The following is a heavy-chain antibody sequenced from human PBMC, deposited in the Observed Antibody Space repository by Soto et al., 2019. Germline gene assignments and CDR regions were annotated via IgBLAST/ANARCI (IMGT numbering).Heavy chain of an antibody. CDR2: VSGYNGNP. CDR1: GYTFTTSG. CDR3: ARAGAPPHYHYGMDV. Sequence: QVQLVQSGGEVKKPGASVKVSCKASGYTFTTSGVSWVRQAPGQGLEWMGWVSGYNGNPKYEEKVHDRVTMTTDTSTSTAYLELRTLTPDDTAVHYCARAGAPPHYHYGMDVWGQGTTVIVSS. V-gene: IGHV1-18*01. J-gene: IGHJ6*02. D-gene: IGHD3-10*01.